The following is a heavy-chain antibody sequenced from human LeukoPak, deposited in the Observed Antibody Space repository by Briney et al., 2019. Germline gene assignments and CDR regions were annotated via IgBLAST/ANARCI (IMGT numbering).Heavy chain of an antibody. CDR1: GGSISSYY. CDR3: ARSYSYGYFDY. Sequence: SETLSLTCTVSGGSISSYYWSWIRQPPGKGLEWIGYIYYSGSTNYNPSLKSRVTISVDTSKNQLSLKLSSVTAADTAVYYCARSYSYGYFDYWGQGTLVTVSS. J-gene: IGHJ4*02. D-gene: IGHD5-18*01. CDR2: IYYSGST. V-gene: IGHV4-59*01.